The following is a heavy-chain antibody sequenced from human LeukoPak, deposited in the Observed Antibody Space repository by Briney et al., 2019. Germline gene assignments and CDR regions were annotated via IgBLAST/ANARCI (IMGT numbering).Heavy chain of an antibody. V-gene: IGHV4-34*01. CDR2: INHSGST. CDR1: GGSISSYY. CDR3: ARAPRYYDTDWFDP. Sequence: SETLSLTCTVSGGSISSYYWSWIRQPPGKGLEWSEEINHSGSTNYNPSLKSRVTISVDKSKNQLSLKLSSVTAADTAVYYCARAPRYYDTDWFDPWGQGTLVTVSS. D-gene: IGHD3-22*01. J-gene: IGHJ5*02.